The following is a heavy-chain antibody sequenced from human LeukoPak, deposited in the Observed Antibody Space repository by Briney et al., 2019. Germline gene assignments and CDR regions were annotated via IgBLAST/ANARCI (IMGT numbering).Heavy chain of an antibody. J-gene: IGHJ3*02. CDR1: GGSISGGGYY. CDR2: IYHSGST. V-gene: IGHV4-30-2*01. D-gene: IGHD1-26*01. CDR3: ARDVRSAGGISFLHAFDI. Sequence: PSETLSLTCTVSGGSISGGGYYWSWIRQPPGKGLEWIGYIYHSGSTYYNPSLKSRVTISVDRSKNQFSLKLSSVTAADTAVYYCARDVRSAGGISFLHAFDIWGQGTMVTVSS.